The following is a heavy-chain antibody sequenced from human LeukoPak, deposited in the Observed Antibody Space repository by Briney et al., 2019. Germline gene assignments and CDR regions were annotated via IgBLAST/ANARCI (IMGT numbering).Heavy chain of an antibody. V-gene: IGHV3-23*01. CDR2: ISGSGDNT. Sequence: LPGGSLRLSCAASGFTFSSYAMSRVRQAPGKGLEWVSGISGSGDNTYYADSVKGRFTISRDNSKNTLYVQVNSLGTEDTAAYYCAKGSYYDSSGSFYFDYWGQGTLVTVSS. J-gene: IGHJ4*02. CDR3: AKGSYYDSSGSFYFDY. D-gene: IGHD3-22*01. CDR1: GFTFSSYA.